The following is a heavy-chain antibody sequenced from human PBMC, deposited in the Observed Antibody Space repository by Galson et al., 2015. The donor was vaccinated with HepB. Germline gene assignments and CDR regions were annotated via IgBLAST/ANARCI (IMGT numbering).Heavy chain of an antibody. V-gene: IGHV1-2*02. J-gene: IGHJ6*03. CDR1: GYTFTGYY. D-gene: IGHD4-17*01. Sequence: SVKVSGKASGYTFTGYYVHWVRQAPGQGLEWMGWINPNSGGTNYAQKFQGRVTMTRDTSISTAYMELSRLRSDDTAVYYCARLGTTVTTISWSYYMDVWGKGTTVTVSS. CDR3: ARLGTTVTTISWSYYMDV. CDR2: INPNSGGT.